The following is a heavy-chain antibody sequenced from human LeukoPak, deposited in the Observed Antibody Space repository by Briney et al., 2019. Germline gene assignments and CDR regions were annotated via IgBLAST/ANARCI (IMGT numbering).Heavy chain of an antibody. V-gene: IGHV4-38-2*02. Sequence: SETLSLTCTVSGYSISSGYYWGWIRPPPGKGLEWIGSIYHSGSTYYNPSLKSRVTISVDTSKNQFSLKLSSVTAADTAVYYCARATGAFDIWGQGTMVTVSS. CDR1: GYSISSGYY. CDR3: ARATGAFDI. J-gene: IGHJ3*02. CDR2: IYHSGST.